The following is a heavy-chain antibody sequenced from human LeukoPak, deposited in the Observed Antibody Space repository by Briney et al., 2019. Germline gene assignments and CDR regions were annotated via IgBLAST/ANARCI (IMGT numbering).Heavy chain of an antibody. CDR2: ISGSGGST. J-gene: IGHJ4*02. CDR3: AKDPGSGCRGGSCYSFSFDY. CDR1: GFTFSSYA. Sequence: GGSLRLSCAASGFTFSSYAMSWVRQAPGKGLEWVSAISGSGGSTYYADSVKGRFTISRDNSKNTLYLQMESLRAEDSALYYCAKDPGSGCRGGSCYSFSFDYWGQGTLVTVSS. D-gene: IGHD2-15*01. V-gene: IGHV3-23*01.